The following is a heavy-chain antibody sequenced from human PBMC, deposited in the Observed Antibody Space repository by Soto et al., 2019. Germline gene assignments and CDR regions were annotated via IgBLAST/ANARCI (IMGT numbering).Heavy chain of an antibody. CDR3: AKEAMTTVTDVTFDD. CDR1: GFTFSSYA. Sequence: GGSLRLSCAASGFTFSSYAMSWVRQAPGKGLEWVSAISGSGGSTYYADTRKGRFTSSEDNSKDTLYLQMNSLSAEDTAVDYCAKEAMTTVTDVTFDDWGQGTLVTVSS. V-gene: IGHV3-23*01. D-gene: IGHD4-4*01. J-gene: IGHJ4*02. CDR2: ISGSGGST.